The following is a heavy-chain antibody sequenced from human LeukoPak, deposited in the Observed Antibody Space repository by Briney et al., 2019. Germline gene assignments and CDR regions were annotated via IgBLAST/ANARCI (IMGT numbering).Heavy chain of an antibody. CDR3: AGSVATTLNWFDP. J-gene: IGHJ5*02. D-gene: IGHD5-12*01. CDR2: ISYDGSNK. Sequence: GGSLRLSCAASGFTFSSYAMHWVRQAPGKGLEWVAVISYDGSNKKYADSVKGRFTISRDNSKNTLYLQMNSLRAEDTAVYYCAGSVATTLNWFDPWGQGTLVTVSS. V-gene: IGHV3-30-3*01. CDR1: GFTFSSYA.